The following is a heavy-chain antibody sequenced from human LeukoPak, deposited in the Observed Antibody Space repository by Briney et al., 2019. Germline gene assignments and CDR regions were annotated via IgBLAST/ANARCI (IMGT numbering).Heavy chain of an antibody. D-gene: IGHD3-10*01. V-gene: IGHV3-21*01. CDR3: ARAPFPFGESDLYDY. CDR1: GFTFSSYS. CDR2: ISSSSSYI. Sequence: GGSLRLSCAASGFTFSSYSMNWVRQAPGKGLEWVSSISSSSSYIYYADSVKGRFTISGDNAKNSLYLQMNSLRAEDTAMYYCARAPFPFGESDLYDYWGQGTLVTVSS. J-gene: IGHJ4*02.